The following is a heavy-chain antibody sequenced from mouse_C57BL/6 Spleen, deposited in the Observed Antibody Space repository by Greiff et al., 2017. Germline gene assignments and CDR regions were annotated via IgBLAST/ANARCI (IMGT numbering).Heavy chain of an antibody. J-gene: IGHJ1*03. V-gene: IGHV1-82*01. CDR3: ARSGDGYYFWYFDV. Sequence: QVQLQQSGPELVKPGASVKISCKASGYAFSSSWMNWVKQRPGKGLEWIGRIYPGDGDTNYNGKFKGKATLTADKSSSTAYMQLRSLTSEDSAVXCCARSGDGYYFWYFDVWGTGTTVTVSS. CDR2: IYPGDGDT. D-gene: IGHD2-3*01. CDR1: GYAFSSSW.